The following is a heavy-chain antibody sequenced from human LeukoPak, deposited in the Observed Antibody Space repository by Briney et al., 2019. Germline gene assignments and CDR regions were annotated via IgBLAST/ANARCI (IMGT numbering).Heavy chain of an antibody. Sequence: GGSLRLSCAASGFTVSSNYMSWVRQAPGKGLEWVSVIYSGGSTYYADSVEGRFTISRDNSKNTLYLQMNSLRAEDTAVYYCARTGGLATIDYWGQGTLVTVSS. CDR1: GFTVSSNY. D-gene: IGHD5-24*01. CDR3: ARTGGLATIDY. V-gene: IGHV3-53*01. J-gene: IGHJ4*02. CDR2: IYSGGST.